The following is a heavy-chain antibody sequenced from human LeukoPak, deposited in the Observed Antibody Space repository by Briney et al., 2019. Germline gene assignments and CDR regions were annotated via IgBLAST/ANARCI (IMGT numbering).Heavy chain of an antibody. CDR1: GGSFSGYY. V-gene: IGHV4-59*01. CDR2: IYYSGST. J-gene: IGHJ4*02. Sequence: SETLSLTCAVYGGSFSGYYWSWIRQPPGKGLEWIGYIYYSGSTNYNPSLKSRVTISVDTSKNQFSLRLSSVTAADTAVYYCARVTGYVMEDYFDYWGQGTLVTVSS. D-gene: IGHD6-13*01. CDR3: ARVTGYVMEDYFDY.